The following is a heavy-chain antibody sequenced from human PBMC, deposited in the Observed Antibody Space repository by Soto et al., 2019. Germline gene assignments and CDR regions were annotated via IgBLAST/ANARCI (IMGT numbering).Heavy chain of an antibody. J-gene: IGHJ4*02. CDR3: TKNMVGRVVVAVNNHSDY. CDR1: GFTFEEYT. Sequence: EVQLVESGGVVVQPGGSLRLSCVASGFTFEEYTMHWVRQAPGKGLEWVSLIGWNGIDTYYADSVKGRFTISRDNSKNSLFLQMNSLRTEDTALYYCTKNMVGRVVVAVNNHSDYWGQGALVTVSS. CDR2: IGWNGIDT. D-gene: IGHD2-15*01. V-gene: IGHV3-43*01.